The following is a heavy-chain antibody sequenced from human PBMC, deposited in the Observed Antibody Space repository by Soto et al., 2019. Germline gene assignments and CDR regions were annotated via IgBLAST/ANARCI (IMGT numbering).Heavy chain of an antibody. CDR3: ARETFGTPPHLQLELLVQDWFDP. CDR2: IIPIFGTA. Sequence: ASVKVSCKASGGTFSSYAISWVRQAPGQGLEWMGGIIPIFGTANYAQKFQGRVTITADESTSTAYMGLSSLRSEDTAVYYCARETFGTPPHLQLELLVQDWFDPWGQGTLVTVSS. D-gene: IGHD1-1*01. CDR1: GGTFSSYA. J-gene: IGHJ5*02. V-gene: IGHV1-69*13.